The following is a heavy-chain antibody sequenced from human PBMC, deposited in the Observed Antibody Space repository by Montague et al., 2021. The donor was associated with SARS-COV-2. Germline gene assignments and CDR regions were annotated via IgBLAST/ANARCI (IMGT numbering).Heavy chain of an antibody. D-gene: IGHD2-2*01. CDR3: ARRTCSSTSCHQFDP. CDR1: GGSISYYY. CDR2: IYYSGST. J-gene: IGHJ5*02. Sequence: SETLSLTCTVSGGSISYYYWSWIRQPPGKGLEWIGYIYYSGSTNYNPSLKSRVTISVDTSKNQFSLKLSSVTAADTAVYYCARRTCSSTSCHQFDPWGQGILVTVSS. V-gene: IGHV4-59*01.